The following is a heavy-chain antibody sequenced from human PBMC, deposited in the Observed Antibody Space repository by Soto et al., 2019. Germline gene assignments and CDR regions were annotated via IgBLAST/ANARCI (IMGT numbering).Heavy chain of an antibody. V-gene: IGHV3-30-3*01. J-gene: IGHJ4*02. D-gene: IGHD3-3*01. CDR3: ARERDILEWLFDFDY. Sequence: PGGSLRLSCAASGFTFSSYAMHWVRQAPGKGLEWVAVISYDGSNKYYADSVKGRFTISRDNSKNTLYLQMNSLRAEDTAVYYCARERDILEWLFDFDYWGQGTLVTVSS. CDR2: ISYDGSNK. CDR1: GFTFSSYA.